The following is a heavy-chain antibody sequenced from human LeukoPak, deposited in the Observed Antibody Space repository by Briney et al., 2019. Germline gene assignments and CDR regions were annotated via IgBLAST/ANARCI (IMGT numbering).Heavy chain of an antibody. D-gene: IGHD5-12*01. Sequence: ASVKVSCKASGYTFTGYYMHWVRQAPGQGLEWMGWINPNSGGTNYAQKFQGRVTITADESTSTAYMELSSLRSEDTAVYYCARGTQSGYDNLGFDPWGQGTLVTVSS. CDR2: INPNSGGT. CDR1: GYTFTGYY. CDR3: ARGTQSGYDNLGFDP. V-gene: IGHV1-2*02. J-gene: IGHJ5*02.